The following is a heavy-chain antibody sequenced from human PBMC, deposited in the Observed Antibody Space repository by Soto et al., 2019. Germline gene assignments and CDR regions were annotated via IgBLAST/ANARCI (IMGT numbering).Heavy chain of an antibody. J-gene: IGHJ4*02. V-gene: IGHV3-48*03. CDR1: GFTFSSYE. CDR2: MASSGGAI. CDR3: ARSSGAYRPFDS. D-gene: IGHD2-15*01. Sequence: EVQLVESGGGLVQPGGSLRLSCAASGFTFSSYEMNWIRQAPGKGLEWLAHMASSGGAIYYADSVKGRFTISRDDAQNSLYLQLNSLRAEDTALYYCARSSGAYRPFDSWGQGTLVSVSS.